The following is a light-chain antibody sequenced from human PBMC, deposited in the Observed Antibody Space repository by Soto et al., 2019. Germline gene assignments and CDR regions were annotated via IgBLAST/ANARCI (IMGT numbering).Light chain of an antibody. CDR1: NIESKS. Sequence: SYELTQPPSVSVAPGQTARITCGGNNIESKSVHWYQQRPGPAPVLVIYVDSDRPSGIPDRFSASTSGNTAALTISRVEAGDEADYYCQVWDTISDHYVFGSGTKLTVL. J-gene: IGLJ1*01. CDR3: QVWDTISDHYV. V-gene: IGLV3-21*02. CDR2: VDS.